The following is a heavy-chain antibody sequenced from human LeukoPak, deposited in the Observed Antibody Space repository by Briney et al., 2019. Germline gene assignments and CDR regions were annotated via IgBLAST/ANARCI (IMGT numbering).Heavy chain of an antibody. CDR1: GFTFSRYS. J-gene: IGHJ4*02. CDR2: ISSSSSYI. CDR3: AAFGCISSFDY. V-gene: IGHV3-21*01. D-gene: IGHD3-3*02. Sequence: SGGSLRLSCAASGFTFSRYSMNWVRQAPGKGLEWVSSISSSSSYIYYADSVKGRFTISRDNAKNSLYLQITSLRSEDTAVCYCAAFGCISSFDYWGQGTLVTVSS.